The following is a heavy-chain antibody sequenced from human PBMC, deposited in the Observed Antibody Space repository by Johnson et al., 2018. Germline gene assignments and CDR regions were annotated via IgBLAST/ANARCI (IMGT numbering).Heavy chain of an antibody. CDR1: GGSISSYY. J-gene: IGHJ6*03. V-gene: IGHV4-59*01. Sequence: QVQLQESGPGLVKPSETLSLTCTVSGGSISSYYWSWIRQPPGKGLEWIGYIYYSGSTNYNPSLKSRVTISVDTSKNQFSLKLSSVTAADTAVYYWAGSDPRRGYSYGDYYYYLDVWGKGTTVTVSS. D-gene: IGHD5-18*01. CDR2: IYYSGST. CDR3: AGSDPRRGYSYGDYYYYLDV.